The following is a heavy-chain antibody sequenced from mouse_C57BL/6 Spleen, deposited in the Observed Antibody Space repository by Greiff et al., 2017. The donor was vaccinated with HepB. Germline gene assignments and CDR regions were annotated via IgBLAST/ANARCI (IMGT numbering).Heavy chain of an antibody. CDR2: ISDGGSYT. J-gene: IGHJ2*01. CDR1: GFTFSSYA. V-gene: IGHV5-4*01. Sequence: EVKLQESGGGLVKPGGSLKLSCAASGFTFSSYAMSWVRQTPEKRLEWVATISDGGSYTYYPDNVKGRFTISRDNAKNNLYLQMSHLKSEDTAMYYCAREYYGSSHYFDYWGQGTTLTVSS. D-gene: IGHD1-1*01. CDR3: AREYYGSSHYFDY.